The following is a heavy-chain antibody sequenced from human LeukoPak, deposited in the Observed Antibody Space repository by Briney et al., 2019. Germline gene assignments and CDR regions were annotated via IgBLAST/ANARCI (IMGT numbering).Heavy chain of an antibody. V-gene: IGHV3-21*01. Sequence: PGGSLRLSCVASAFTFKTYTLNRVRQTPGKGLEWVSYISTAGNLINYADSVRGRFTISRDNAKNSLYLYMSSLTPEDTAVYYCARTVEGHFDFRGQGTLVTVPP. CDR1: AFTFKTYT. D-gene: IGHD5-24*01. CDR2: ISTAGNLI. CDR3: ARTVEGHFDF. J-gene: IGHJ4*02.